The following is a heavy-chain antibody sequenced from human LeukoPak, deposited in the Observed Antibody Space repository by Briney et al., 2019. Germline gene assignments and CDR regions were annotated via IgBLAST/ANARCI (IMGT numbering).Heavy chain of an antibody. CDR3: ARDVIAVAGTPFDY. V-gene: IGHV4-34*01. D-gene: IGHD6-19*01. Sequence: GSLRLSCAASGFTFSSYAMSWVRQPPGKGLEWIGEINHSGSTNYNPSLKSRVTISVDTSKNQFSLKLSSVTAADTAVYYCARDVIAVAGTPFDYWGQGTLVTVSS. CDR2: INHSGST. J-gene: IGHJ4*02. CDR1: GFTFSSYA.